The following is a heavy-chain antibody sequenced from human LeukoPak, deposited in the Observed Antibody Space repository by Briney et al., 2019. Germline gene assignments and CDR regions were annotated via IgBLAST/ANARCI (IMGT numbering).Heavy chain of an antibody. CDR2: ISWNSGSI. J-gene: IGHJ3*02. D-gene: IGHD6-13*01. CDR1: GFTFDDYA. Sequence: GRSLRLSCAASGFTFDDYAMHWVRQAPGKGLEWVSGISWNSGSIGYADSVKGRFTISRDNAKNSLYLQMNSLRAEDTAVYYCARDAVIAAARDAFDIWGQGTMVTVSS. CDR3: ARDAVIAAARDAFDI. V-gene: IGHV3-9*01.